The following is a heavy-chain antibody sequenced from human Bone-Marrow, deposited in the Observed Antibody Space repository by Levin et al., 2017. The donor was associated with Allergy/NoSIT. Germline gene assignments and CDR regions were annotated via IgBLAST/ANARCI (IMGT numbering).Heavy chain of an antibody. CDR2: INHSGST. CDR3: ARGVAAAGTGEDWFDP. Sequence: SCAVYGGSFSGYYWSWIRQPPGKGLEWIGEINHSGSTNYNPSLKSRVTISVDTSKNQFSLKLSSVTAADTAVYYCARGVAAAGTGEDWFDPWGQGTLVTVSS. V-gene: IGHV4-34*01. D-gene: IGHD6-13*01. CDR1: GGSFSGYY. J-gene: IGHJ5*02.